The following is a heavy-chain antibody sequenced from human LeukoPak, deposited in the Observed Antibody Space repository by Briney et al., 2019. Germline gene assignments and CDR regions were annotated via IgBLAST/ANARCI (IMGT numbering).Heavy chain of an antibody. Sequence: SETLSLTCTVSGGSISSSSSYWGWIRQPPGEGLEWIGSISYTGSTYYNPSLKSRATISVDTSKNQFSLKLSSVTAADTAVYYCARVLAAAAHFDYWGQGTLVTASS. V-gene: IGHV4-39*01. CDR3: ARVLAAAAHFDY. CDR2: ISYTGST. J-gene: IGHJ4*02. CDR1: GGSISSSSSY. D-gene: IGHD6-13*01.